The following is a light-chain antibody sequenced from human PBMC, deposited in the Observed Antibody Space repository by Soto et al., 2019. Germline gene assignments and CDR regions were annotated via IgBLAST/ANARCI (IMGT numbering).Light chain of an antibody. J-gene: IGKJ1*01. CDR1: QSISSD. V-gene: IGKV3-15*01. CDR3: QQYGSSGT. CDR2: GAS. Sequence: EIGMTQSPATLSVSPGERATLSCRASQSISSDVAWYQQTPGQAPRLLIYGASTTATGIPARFSGSGSGTEFTLTISSLQSEDFAVYYCQQYGSSGTFGQGTKVDIK.